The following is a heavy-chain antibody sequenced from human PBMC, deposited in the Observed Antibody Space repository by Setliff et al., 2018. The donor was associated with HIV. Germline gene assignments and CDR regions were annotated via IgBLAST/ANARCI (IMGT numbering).Heavy chain of an antibody. CDR2: MYYTGSS. J-gene: IGHJ4*02. V-gene: IGHV4-39*01. Sequence: SETLSLTCTVSGGSISSSNYYWGWIRQPPGKGLEWIGSMYYTGSSYYNPSLKSRVTISVDTSKNQFSLKVNSVTATDTAVYYCASHSGGWNYYPDYWGQGTLVTVSS. CDR3: ASHSGGWNYYPDY. CDR1: GGSISSSNYY. D-gene: IGHD6-19*01.